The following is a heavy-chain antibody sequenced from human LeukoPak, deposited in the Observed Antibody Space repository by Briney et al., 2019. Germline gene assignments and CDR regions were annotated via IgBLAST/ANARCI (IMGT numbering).Heavy chain of an antibody. D-gene: IGHD6-13*01. Sequence: GGSLRLSCAVSGLTFSSLAMHWVRQAPGKGLEWVAVISQDGSVRHYTDSVKGRFTISRDNSRNTLYLQMNSLRADDTAVYYCVREPGPGYFDYWGQGTLVTVSS. J-gene: IGHJ4*02. CDR3: VREPGPGYFDY. CDR1: GLTFSSLA. V-gene: IGHV3-30-3*01. CDR2: ISQDGSVR.